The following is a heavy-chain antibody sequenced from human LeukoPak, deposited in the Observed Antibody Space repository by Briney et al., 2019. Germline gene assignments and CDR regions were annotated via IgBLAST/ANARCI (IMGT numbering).Heavy chain of an antibody. V-gene: IGHV4-4*09. CDR3: ARHAAWFGDWYWFDP. Sequence: SETLSLTCTVSGGSISCYYWSWIRQPPGKGLEWIGYIYTSGSTNYNPSLKSRVTISVDTSKNQFSLKLSSVTAADTAVYYCARHAAWFGDWYWFDPWGQGTLVTVSS. J-gene: IGHJ5*02. CDR2: IYTSGST. D-gene: IGHD3-10*01. CDR1: GGSISCYY.